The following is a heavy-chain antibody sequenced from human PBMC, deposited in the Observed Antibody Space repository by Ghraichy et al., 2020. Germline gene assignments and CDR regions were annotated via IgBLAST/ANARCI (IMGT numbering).Heavy chain of an antibody. Sequence: SETLSLTCTVSGGSMTRVGYYWTWIRQFPGKGLEWIGYMYYRGSTYYNPSLKSRVSISGDTSQNQFSLKLTSVTAADTAVDYCATSGADHYHGMDVWGQGTTVTVSS. CDR3: ATSGADHYHGMDV. CDR1: GGSMTRVGYY. J-gene: IGHJ6*02. CDR2: MYYRGST. V-gene: IGHV4-31*03. D-gene: IGHD3-10*01.